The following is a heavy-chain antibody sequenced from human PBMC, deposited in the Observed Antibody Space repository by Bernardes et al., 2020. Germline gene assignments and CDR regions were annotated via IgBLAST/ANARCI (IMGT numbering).Heavy chain of an antibody. Sequence: SETLSLTCTVSGGSISSSSYYWGWIRQPPGKGLEWIGSIYYSGSTYYNPSLKSRVTISVDTSKNQFSLKLSSVTAADTAVYYCAAIHLGELSLMGDFDYWGQGTLVTVSS. CDR1: GGSISSSSYY. CDR2: IYYSGST. V-gene: IGHV4-39*01. J-gene: IGHJ4*02. D-gene: IGHD3-16*02. CDR3: AAIHLGELSLMGDFDY.